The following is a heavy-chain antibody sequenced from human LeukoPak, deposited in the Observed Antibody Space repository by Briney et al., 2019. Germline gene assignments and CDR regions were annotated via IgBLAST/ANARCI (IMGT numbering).Heavy chain of an antibody. CDR1: GGSFSGYY. CDR2: INHSGST. Sequence: SETLSLTCAVYGGSFSGYYWSWIRQPPGKGLEWIGEINHSGSTNYNPSLKSRVTISVDTSKNQFSLKLSSVTAADTAVYYCARVATSGFGEPRGAFDIWGQGTMVTVSS. J-gene: IGHJ3*02. D-gene: IGHD3-10*01. V-gene: IGHV4-34*01. CDR3: ARVATSGFGEPRGAFDI.